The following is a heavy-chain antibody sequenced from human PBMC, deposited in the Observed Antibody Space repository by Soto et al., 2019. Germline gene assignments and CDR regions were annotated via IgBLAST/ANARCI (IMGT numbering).Heavy chain of an antibody. CDR3: ARDRAIFGVVIRRPSGWFGP. Sequence: ASGEVSCKVSGYTFTSYYIHWVRQAPRQALEWMGIINPSGGSTSYAQKFQGRVTMTRDTSTSTVYMELSSLRSEDTAVYYCARDRAIFGVVIRRPSGWFGPWGQGTLVTVSS. J-gene: IGHJ5*02. V-gene: IGHV1-46*01. CDR1: GYTFTSYY. CDR2: INPSGGST. D-gene: IGHD3-3*01.